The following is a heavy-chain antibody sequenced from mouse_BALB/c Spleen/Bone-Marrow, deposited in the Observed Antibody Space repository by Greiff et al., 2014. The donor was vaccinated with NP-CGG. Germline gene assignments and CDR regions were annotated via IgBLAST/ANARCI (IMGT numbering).Heavy chain of an antibody. D-gene: IGHD1-1*01. CDR1: GFSFSDYY. CDR2: ISDSGGSS. V-gene: IGHV5-12*02. CDR3: ARLGDYSYFDY. J-gene: IGHJ2*01. Sequence: DVMLVESGGALVQPGGSLKLSCATSGFSFSDYYMYWVRQTPEKRLERVAYISDSGGSSYYPDTVKGRFTISRDNAKNTLYLQMSRLKSEDTAMYYCARLGDYSYFDYWGQGTTLTVSS.